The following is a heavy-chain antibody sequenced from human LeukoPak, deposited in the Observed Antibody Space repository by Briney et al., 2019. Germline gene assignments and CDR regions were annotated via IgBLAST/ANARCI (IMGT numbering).Heavy chain of an antibody. Sequence: GGSLRLSCAASGFTFTKHAMSWVRQAPGKGLEWVSSINPSSGNTYYADSVKGRFTISGDYSKNTLYLQMNSLRAEDTAVYYCAKDGVRGTIFGVVISWFDPWGQGTLVTVSS. CDR2: INPSSGNT. J-gene: IGHJ5*02. CDR1: GFTFTKHA. D-gene: IGHD3-3*01. V-gene: IGHV3-23*01. CDR3: AKDGVRGTIFGVVISWFDP.